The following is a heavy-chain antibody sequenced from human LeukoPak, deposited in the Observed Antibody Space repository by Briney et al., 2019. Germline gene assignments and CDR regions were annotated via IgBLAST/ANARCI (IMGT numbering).Heavy chain of an antibody. D-gene: IGHD2-2*02. CDR2: INHSGST. V-gene: IGHV4-34*01. J-gene: IGHJ4*02. CDR3: ARGGYCSSTSCDRSTRPFDY. Sequence: PSGALSLTCAAYGGYFSGNYWSWIRQPPGKGLEWIGEINHSGSTNYNPSVKSRVTISVDTSKNQFSLKLSSVTAADTAVYDCARGGYCSSTSCDRSTRPFDYWGQGTLVTVTS. CDR1: GGYFSGNY.